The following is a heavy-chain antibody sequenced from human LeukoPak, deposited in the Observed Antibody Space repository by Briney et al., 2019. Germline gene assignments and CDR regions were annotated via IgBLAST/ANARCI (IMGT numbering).Heavy chain of an antibody. D-gene: IGHD1-26*01. CDR3: ARAAGGGSYYFDY. J-gene: IGHJ4*02. CDR1: GFTFSNAW. CDR2: ISSSSSTI. Sequence: GGSLRLSCAASGFTFSNAWMSWVRQAPGKGLEWVSYISSSSSTIYYADSVKGRFTISRDNAKNSLYLQMNSLRAEDTAVYYCARAAGGGSYYFDYWGQGTLVTVSS. V-gene: IGHV3-48*01.